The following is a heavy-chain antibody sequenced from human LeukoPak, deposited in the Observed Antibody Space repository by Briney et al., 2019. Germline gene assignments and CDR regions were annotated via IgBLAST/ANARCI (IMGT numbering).Heavy chain of an antibody. CDR1: GFTFNNYA. D-gene: IGHD3-10*01. Sequence: PGGSLRLSCSASGFTFNNYAMHWVRQAPGKGLEWVSLISSDGGSTYYADSVKGRFTISRDNSKNSLYLQMNSLRTEDTALYYCAKDMVRGVTPDYWGQGTLVTVSS. CDR2: ISSDGGST. J-gene: IGHJ4*02. V-gene: IGHV3-43*02. CDR3: AKDMVRGVTPDY.